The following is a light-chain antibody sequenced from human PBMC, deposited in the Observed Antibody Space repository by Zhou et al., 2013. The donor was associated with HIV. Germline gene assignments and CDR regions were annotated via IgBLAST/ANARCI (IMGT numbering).Light chain of an antibody. J-gene: IGKJ4*01. CDR1: QGIRSS. V-gene: IGKV1-NL1*01. Sequence: DIQMTQSPSSLSAFVGDRVTITCRASQGIRSSVAWYQQKPGNAPKLLIYGASRLENGAPSRFSGSRSGTDFSLTVSSLQPEDFATYFCQQYDSAPLTFGGGTKVEIK. CDR2: GAS. CDR3: QQYDSAPLT.